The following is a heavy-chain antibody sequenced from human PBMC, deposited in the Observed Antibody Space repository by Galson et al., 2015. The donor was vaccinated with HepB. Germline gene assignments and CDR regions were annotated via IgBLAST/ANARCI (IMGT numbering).Heavy chain of an antibody. J-gene: IGHJ4*02. Sequence: SLRLSCAASGFTFGNYAMTWVRQAPGKGLEWVSTISGSGVGTYYADSVKGRFTISRDNSKNTLYLQMNSLRAEDTAVYYCAKVYSNIDYWGQGSLVTVSS. V-gene: IGHV3-23*01. CDR2: ISGSGVGT. CDR3: AKVYSNIDY. CDR1: GFTFGNYA. D-gene: IGHD2-8*01.